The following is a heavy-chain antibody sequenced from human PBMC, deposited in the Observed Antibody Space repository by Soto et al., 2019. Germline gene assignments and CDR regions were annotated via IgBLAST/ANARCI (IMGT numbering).Heavy chain of an antibody. J-gene: IGHJ6*02. Sequence: QVQLQESGPGLVKPSQTLSLTCTVSGGSISSGDYYWSWIRQPPGKGLEWIGYIYYSGSTYYNPSLKSRVTISVDTSKNQFSLKLSSVTAADTAVYYCAREDGDYANNYYGMDVWGQGTTVTVSS. D-gene: IGHD4-17*01. CDR1: GGSISSGDYY. CDR2: IYYSGST. CDR3: AREDGDYANNYYGMDV. V-gene: IGHV4-30-4*01.